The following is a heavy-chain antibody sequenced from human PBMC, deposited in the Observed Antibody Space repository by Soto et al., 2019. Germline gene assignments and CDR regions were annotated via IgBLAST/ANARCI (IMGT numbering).Heavy chain of an antibody. Sequence: QVQLVQSGAEVKKPGASVKVSCKASGYTFTSYGISWVRQAPGQGLEWMGWTSAYNGNTNYAQKLQGRVTMTTDTSKRTAYMELTSLRSDDTAVYYCARRQWLVGGYYYGLDVWGQGTTVTVSS. J-gene: IGHJ6*02. CDR3: ARRQWLVGGYYYGLDV. D-gene: IGHD6-19*01. CDR1: GYTFTSYG. CDR2: TSAYNGNT. V-gene: IGHV1-18*01.